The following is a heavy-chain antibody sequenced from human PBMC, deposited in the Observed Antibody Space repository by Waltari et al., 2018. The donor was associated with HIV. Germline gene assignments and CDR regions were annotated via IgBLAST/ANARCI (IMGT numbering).Heavy chain of an antibody. V-gene: IGHV1-18*01. CDR3: CREYSSVSGMDV. CDR2: ISGNNGDT. J-gene: IGHJ6*02. CDR1: GYTFSSYD. Sequence: QVRLVQSGAEVKKPGASVKVSCKPSGYTFSSYDISWVRQAPGRGLEWMGWISGNNGDTKLAETFQGRVTITADTSTSMAVMELRSLRIDDTAVYYCCREYSSVSGMDVWGPGTTVTVSS. D-gene: IGHD6-6*01.